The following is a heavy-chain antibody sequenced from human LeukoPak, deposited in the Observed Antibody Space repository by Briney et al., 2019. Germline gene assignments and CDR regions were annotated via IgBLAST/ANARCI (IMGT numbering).Heavy chain of an antibody. J-gene: IGHJ4*02. CDR3: ARARNTAMGY. Sequence: SETLSLTCTVSGGSISSYYWSWIRQPPGKGLEWIGYIYYSGSTNYNPSLKSRVTISVDTSKNQFSLKLSSVTAADTAVYYCARARNTAMGYWGQGTLATVSS. CDR1: GGSISSYY. CDR2: IYYSGST. D-gene: IGHD5-18*01. V-gene: IGHV4-59*08.